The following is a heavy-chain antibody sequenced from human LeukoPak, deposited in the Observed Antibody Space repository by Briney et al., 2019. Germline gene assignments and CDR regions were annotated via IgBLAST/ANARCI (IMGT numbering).Heavy chain of an antibody. CDR2: IWYDGSNK. D-gene: IGHD3-3*01. V-gene: IGHV3-33*01. Sequence: GGSLRLSCAASGFTFSSYGMHWVRQAPGKGLEWVAVIWYDGSNKYYADSVKGRFTISRDNSKNTLYLQMNSLRAEDTAVYYCASRITIFGVVKDYWGQGTLVTVSS. CDR1: GFTFSSYG. J-gene: IGHJ4*02. CDR3: ASRITIFGVVKDY.